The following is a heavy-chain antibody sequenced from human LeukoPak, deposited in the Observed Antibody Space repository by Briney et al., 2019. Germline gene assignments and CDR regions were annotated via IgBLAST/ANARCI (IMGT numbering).Heavy chain of an antibody. V-gene: IGHV3-23*01. Sequence: PGGSLRLSCAASGFTFSSYAMSWVRQAPGKGLEWVSAISGSGGSTYYADSVKGRFTISRDNSKNTLYLHMNSLRAEDTAVYYCARTLGGAAMVSLFDYWGQGTLVTVSS. CDR1: GFTFSSYA. J-gene: IGHJ4*02. CDR2: ISGSGGST. D-gene: IGHD5-18*01. CDR3: ARTLGGAAMVSLFDY.